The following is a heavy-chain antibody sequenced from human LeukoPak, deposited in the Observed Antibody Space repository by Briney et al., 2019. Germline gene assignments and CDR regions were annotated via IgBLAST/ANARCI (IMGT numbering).Heavy chain of an antibody. CDR1: GFTFSSYS. D-gene: IGHD5-24*01. CDR3: AREMATISRRAFDI. CDR2: ISSSSSYI. V-gene: IGHV3-21*01. J-gene: IGHJ3*02. Sequence: GGSLRLSCAASGFTFSSYSMNWVRQAPGKGLEWVSSISSSSSYIYYADSVKGRFTISRDNAKNSLYLQMNSLRAEVTAVYYCAREMATISRRAFDIWGQGTMVTVSS.